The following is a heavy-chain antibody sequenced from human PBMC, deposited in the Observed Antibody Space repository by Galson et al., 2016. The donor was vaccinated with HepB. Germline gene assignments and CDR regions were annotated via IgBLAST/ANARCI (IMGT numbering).Heavy chain of an antibody. Sequence: LTCTVSGASISGYYLSWIRQPPGKGLEWIGYIYYSGRTNYNPSLKSRVTISVDTSKDQFSLKLSSVTAADTAVYYCARDDSGGWYGFHYGMDVWGQGTLATVSS. CDR2: IYYSGRT. CDR3: ARDDSGGWYGFHYGMDV. J-gene: IGHJ6*02. D-gene: IGHD6-19*01. CDR1: GASISGYY. V-gene: IGHV4-59*01.